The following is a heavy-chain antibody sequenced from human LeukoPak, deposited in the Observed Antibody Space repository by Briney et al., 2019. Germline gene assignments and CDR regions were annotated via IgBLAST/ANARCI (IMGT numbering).Heavy chain of an antibody. CDR1: GFTFSTYW. J-gene: IGHJ6*02. CDR3: AKDISTGQNYYFFGMDV. Sequence: GGSLRLSCAASGFTFSTYWMNWYRQAAGKGLEWVSVVSGDGRITNFIDSVKGRFTISRDNSKNSLYLQMNSLRSEDTAVYYCAKDISTGQNYYFFGMDVWGQGTTVTVSS. CDR2: VSGDGRIT. V-gene: IGHV3-43*02. D-gene: IGHD3-10*01.